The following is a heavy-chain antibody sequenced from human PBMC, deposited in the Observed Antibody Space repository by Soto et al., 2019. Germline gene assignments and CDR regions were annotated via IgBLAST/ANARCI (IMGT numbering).Heavy chain of an antibody. CDR2: IYWDDDI. V-gene: IGHV2-5*02. J-gene: IGHJ5*02. CDR3: ALSYYGFQGHPIRWFDP. D-gene: IGHD3-3*01. Sequence: QITLKESGPTLVKPTQTLTVTCTFSGFSLTSSGVGVCWIRQPPGKALEWVALIYWDDDIRYSPSLKSRLTITKDTSKNQVVLKMTNMDPVDTATYYCALSYYGFQGHPIRWFDPWGQGILVTVSS. CDR1: GFSLTSSGVG.